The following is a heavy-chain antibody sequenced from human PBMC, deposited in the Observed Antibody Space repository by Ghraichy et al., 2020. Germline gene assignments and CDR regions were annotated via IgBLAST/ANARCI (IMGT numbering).Heavy chain of an antibody. CDR3: ARGSVVSCFGATCYPIDY. CDR2: TSGSDGVT. V-gene: IGHV3-23*01. D-gene: IGHD4/OR15-4a*01. CDR1: GFIFTNYA. J-gene: IGHJ4*02. Sequence: GKSLNISCAASGFIFTNYAMSWVRQAPGKRLEWIAATSGSDGVTYHADSVKGRFTISRDNTNNMLYLQMNSLRAEDTAMYYCARGSVVSCFGATCYPIDYWGQGTLVTVSS.